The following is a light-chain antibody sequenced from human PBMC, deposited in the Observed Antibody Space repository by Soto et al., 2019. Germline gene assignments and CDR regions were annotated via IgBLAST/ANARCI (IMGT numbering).Light chain of an antibody. J-gene: IGKJ5*01. Sequence: DIQLTQTPSTLSASEGDEVTITCRASQTISRWLAWYQEKPGRAPKLLIYDASTLESGVPSRFSGSGSETEFTLTISRLQPDDFATSFCHSRAFGQGTLLEIK. V-gene: IGKV1-5*01. CDR3: HSRA. CDR2: DAS. CDR1: QTISRW.